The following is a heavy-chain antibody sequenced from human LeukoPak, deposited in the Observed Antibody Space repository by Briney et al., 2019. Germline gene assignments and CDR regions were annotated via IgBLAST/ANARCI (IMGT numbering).Heavy chain of an antibody. Sequence: GGSLRLSCAASGFTFSSYSMNWVRQAPGKGLEWVSYISSSSTIYYADSVKGRFTISRDNAKNSLYLQMNSLRAEDTAVYYCAREVPVAGFYYFDYWGQGTLVTVSS. V-gene: IGHV3-48*04. J-gene: IGHJ4*02. CDR1: GFTFSSYS. D-gene: IGHD6-19*01. CDR2: ISSSSTI. CDR3: AREVPVAGFYYFDY.